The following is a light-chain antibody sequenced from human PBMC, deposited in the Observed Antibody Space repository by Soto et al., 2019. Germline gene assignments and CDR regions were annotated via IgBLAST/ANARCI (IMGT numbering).Light chain of an antibody. J-gene: IGLJ3*02. V-gene: IGLV2-14*01. Sequence: QSVLTQPASVSGSPGQSITISCTGTTSDVGGYNFVSWYQQFPGKAPKLMIYEVTTRPSGVSNRFSGSKSDNTASLTISGLQAEDEADYYCSSYVSSSTWVFGGGTKLTVL. CDR3: SSYVSSSTWV. CDR2: EVT. CDR1: TSDVGGYNF.